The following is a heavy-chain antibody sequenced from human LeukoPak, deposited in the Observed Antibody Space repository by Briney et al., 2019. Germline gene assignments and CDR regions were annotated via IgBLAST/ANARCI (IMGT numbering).Heavy chain of an antibody. V-gene: IGHV3-23*01. Sequence: GGSLRLSCAASGFTFSSYAMGWVRQAPGKGLEWVSAISGSGGSTYYADSVKGRFTISRDNSKNTLYLQMNSLRAEDTAVYYCAKSEDIVVVVAAHYFDYWGQGTLVTVSS. CDR3: AKSEDIVVVVAAHYFDY. D-gene: IGHD2-15*01. CDR1: GFTFSSYA. CDR2: ISGSGGST. J-gene: IGHJ4*02.